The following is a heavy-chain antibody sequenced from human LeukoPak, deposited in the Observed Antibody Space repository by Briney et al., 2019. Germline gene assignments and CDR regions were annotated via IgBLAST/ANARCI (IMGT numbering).Heavy chain of an antibody. CDR1: GDTFSRYA. J-gene: IGHJ4*02. Sequence: RWASVKVSCKASGDTFSRYAINWVRQAPGQGPEWMGRITPFLGIANYPQKFQGRVTITADESTTTVYMELSGLRSEDTAVYYCAREACREVGLMWPRLGGQDCRYDHWGQGTLVTVSS. D-gene: IGHD3-16*01. V-gene: IGHV1-69*04. CDR3: AREACREVGLMWPRLGGQDCRYDH. CDR2: ITPFLGIA.